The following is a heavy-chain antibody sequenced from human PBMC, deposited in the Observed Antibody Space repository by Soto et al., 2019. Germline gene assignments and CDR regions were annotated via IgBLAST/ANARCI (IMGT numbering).Heavy chain of an antibody. CDR1: GFTFGDYA. CDR3: TMHVVGATVGYYYYGMDV. CDR2: IRSKAYGGTT. J-gene: IGHJ6*02. D-gene: IGHD1-26*01. V-gene: IGHV3-49*04. Sequence: GGSLRLSCTASGFTFGDYAMSWVRQAPGKGLEWVGFIRSKAYGGTTEYAASVKGRFTISRDDSKSIAYLQMNSLKTEDTAVYYCTMHVVGATVGYYYYGMDVWGQGTTVTVSS.